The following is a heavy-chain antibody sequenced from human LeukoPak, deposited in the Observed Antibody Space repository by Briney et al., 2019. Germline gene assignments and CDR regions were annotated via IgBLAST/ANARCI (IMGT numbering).Heavy chain of an antibody. CDR1: GFTFSSYA. CDR2: ISGSGGST. D-gene: IGHD3-3*01. V-gene: IGHV3-23*01. CDR3: ASGVVIIYPEFDY. Sequence: GGSLRLSCAASGFTFSSYAMSWVRQAPGKGLGWVSAISGSGGSTYYADSVKGRFTISRDNSKNTLYLQMNSLRAEDTAVYYCASGVVIIYPEFDYWGQGTLVTVSS. J-gene: IGHJ4*02.